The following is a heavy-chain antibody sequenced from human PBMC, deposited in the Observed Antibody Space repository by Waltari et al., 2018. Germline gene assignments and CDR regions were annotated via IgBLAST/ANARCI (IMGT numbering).Heavy chain of an antibody. CDR2: FSSNGLST. CDR3: ARAPGDNIGYWYFDL. J-gene: IGHJ2*01. D-gene: IGHD3-10*01. Sequence: EVQLVESGGGLVQPGGSLRLSCAASGFTFSNYAMHWVRQAPGKGLEYVSTFSSNGLSTYYANSVKGRFTISRDNSKNKLYLQMGSLGAEDTAVYYCARAPGDNIGYWYFDLWGRGTLVTVSS. V-gene: IGHV3-64*01. CDR1: GFTFSNYA.